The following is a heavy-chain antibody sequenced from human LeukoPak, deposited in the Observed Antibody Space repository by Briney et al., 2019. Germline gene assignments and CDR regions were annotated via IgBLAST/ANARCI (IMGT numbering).Heavy chain of an antibody. Sequence: PGGSLRLSCAASGFTFSVYNMNWVRQAPGKGLEWVASISSSGHYIYYADSVKGRFTISRDNAKDSLFLQMNSLRPEDTAVYYCAREKNRVVLTAPLRYWGQGTLVTVSS. D-gene: IGHD3-9*01. CDR2: ISSSGHYI. CDR1: GFTFSVYN. J-gene: IGHJ4*02. V-gene: IGHV3-21*01. CDR3: AREKNRVVLTAPLRY.